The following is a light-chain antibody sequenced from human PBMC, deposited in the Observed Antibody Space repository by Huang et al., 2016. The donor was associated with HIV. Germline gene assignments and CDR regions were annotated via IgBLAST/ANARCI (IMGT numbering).Light chain of an antibody. V-gene: IGKV3-20*01. Sequence: EIVLTQSPGTLTLSPGERATLSCRASQRVSSSYLAWYQQKPGQAPRLLIYGVSSRATGIPDRFSGSGSGTDFTLTISRLEPEDFAVYYCQQYDISPWTFGQGTKVEIK. CDR2: GVS. CDR3: QQYDISPWT. CDR1: QRVSSSY. J-gene: IGKJ1*01.